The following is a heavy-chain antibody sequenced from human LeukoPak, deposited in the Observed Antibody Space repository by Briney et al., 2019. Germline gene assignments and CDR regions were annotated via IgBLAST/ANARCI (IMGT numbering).Heavy chain of an antibody. CDR2: IYRDDDK. J-gene: IGHJ3*02. Sequence: SGPTLVKPTQTLTLTCAFSGLSLSTSGVGVGWIRQPPGKAPEWLAVIYRDDDKRYSPSLKSRLTISKDTSKNEVVLTVTNMDPVDTATYYCALRLKYDILTGYYRGDAFDIWGQGTMVTVSS. D-gene: IGHD3-9*01. CDR3: ALRLKYDILTGYYRGDAFDI. V-gene: IGHV2-5*02. CDR1: GLSLSTSGVG.